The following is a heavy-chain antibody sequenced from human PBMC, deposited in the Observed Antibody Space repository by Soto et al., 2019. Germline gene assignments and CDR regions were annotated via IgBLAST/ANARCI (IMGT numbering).Heavy chain of an antibody. CDR3: ARLFRGPPTGKLRTRGRPYYFDY. Sequence: PGESLKISCKGSGYSFTSYWIGWVRQMPGKGLEWMGIIYPGDSDTRYRPSFQGQVHISADKSITTAYLQWSRLKASDTAMYFCARLFRGPPTGKLRTRGRPYYFDYWGQGTLVTVSS. D-gene: IGHD2-21*01. V-gene: IGHV5-51*01. CDR2: IYPGDSDT. CDR1: GYSFTSYW. J-gene: IGHJ4*02.